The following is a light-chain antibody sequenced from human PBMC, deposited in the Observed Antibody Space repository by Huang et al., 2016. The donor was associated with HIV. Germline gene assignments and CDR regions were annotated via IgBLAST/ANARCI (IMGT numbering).Light chain of an antibody. CDR2: AAS. V-gene: IGKV1-39*01. CDR3: KQSYSTPWLT. Sequence: DIQLTQSPSSLSASVCDRVIITCRASQSIGSYLNWYQQKPGKAPKLLIYAASSLQSGVPARHTGSASGTEVPITSRSMRIEAVETDDGKQSYSTPWLTFGGGTKVEIK. J-gene: IGKJ4*01. CDR1: QSIGSY.